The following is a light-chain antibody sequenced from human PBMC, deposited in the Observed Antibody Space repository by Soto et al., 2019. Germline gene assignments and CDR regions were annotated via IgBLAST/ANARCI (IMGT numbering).Light chain of an antibody. J-gene: IGKJ2*01. CDR1: QSVSSNF. CDR2: GIS. V-gene: IGKV3-20*01. CDR3: QQYAASPRT. Sequence: EIVLTQSPDSLSLSPGVRATLSCRASQSVSSNFFAWYQQKPGQAPRLLIHGISIRATGTPDRFSGSGSETDFTLTISRLEPEDFAIYYCQQYAASPRTFGRGTKLEI.